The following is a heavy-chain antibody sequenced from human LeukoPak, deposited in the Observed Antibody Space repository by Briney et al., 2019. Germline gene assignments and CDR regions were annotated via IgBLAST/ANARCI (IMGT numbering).Heavy chain of an antibody. D-gene: IGHD3-22*01. V-gene: IGHV1-2*02. CDR2: INPNSGGT. J-gene: IGHJ6*02. CDR3: ARDLGYYDSSGYPEADYYYYGMDV. Sequence: ASVKVSCKASGYTFTGYYMHWVRQAPGQGLEWMGWINPNSGGTNYAQKFQGRVTMTRDTSISTAYMELSRLRSDDTAVYYCARDLGYYDSSGYPEADYYYYGMDVWGQGTTVTVSS. CDR1: GYTFTGYY.